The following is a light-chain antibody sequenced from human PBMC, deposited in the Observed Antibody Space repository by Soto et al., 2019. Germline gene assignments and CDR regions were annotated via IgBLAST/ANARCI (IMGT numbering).Light chain of an antibody. CDR3: QEYHNYPVS. CDR1: QSINSL. J-gene: IGKJ1*01. V-gene: IGKV1-5*03. CDR2: KAS. Sequence: DILMTQSRSTLSASVGDRVTSACRASQSINSLLAWYQQKPGTVPKVLIYKASTIKSGIPSRFSGSGSGTEFTLIISSLQPDDFATYYCQEYHNYPVSFGQGTKLEIK.